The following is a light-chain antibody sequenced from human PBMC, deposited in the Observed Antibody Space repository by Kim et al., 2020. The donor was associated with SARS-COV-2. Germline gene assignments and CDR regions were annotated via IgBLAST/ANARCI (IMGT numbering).Light chain of an antibody. J-gene: IGKJ4*01. CDR3: QQYENLPLT. V-gene: IGKV1-33*01. Sequence: ASVGDRVTITCQASQDISNSLNWYQQKRGKAPKLLIYDASILEAGVPSRFSGGGSATDFTLTISSLQPEDIATYYCQQYENLPLTFGGGTKVDIK. CDR1: QDISNS. CDR2: DAS.